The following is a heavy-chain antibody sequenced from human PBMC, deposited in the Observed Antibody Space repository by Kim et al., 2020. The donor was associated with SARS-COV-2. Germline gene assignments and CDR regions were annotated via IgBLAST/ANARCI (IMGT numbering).Heavy chain of an antibody. D-gene: IGHD3-10*01. V-gene: IGHV1-18*01. CDR2: ISAYNGNT. J-gene: IGHJ5*02. CDR1: GYTFTSYG. Sequence: ASVKVSCKASGYTFTSYGISWVRQAPGQGLEWMGWISAYNGNTNYAQKLQGRVTMTTDTSTSTAYMELRSLRSDDTAVYYWAREGGGYYGSGSYYSAPPPGYNWFDPWGQGTLVTVSS. CDR3: AREGGGYYGSGSYYSAPPPGYNWFDP.